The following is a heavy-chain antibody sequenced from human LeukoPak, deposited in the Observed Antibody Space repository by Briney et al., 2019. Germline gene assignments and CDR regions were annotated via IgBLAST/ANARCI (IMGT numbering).Heavy chain of an antibody. CDR3: ARYKCGGDCYSTSVKEAFDI. CDR1: GGTFSSYA. J-gene: IGHJ3*02. V-gene: IGHV1-69*05. D-gene: IGHD2-21*01. CDR2: IIPILGTA. Sequence: SVKLSCKASGGTFSSYAISWVRQAPGQGLEWMGGIIPILGTANYAQKFQGRVTITTDESTSTAYMELSSLRSEDTAVYYCARYKCGGDCYSTSVKEAFDIWGQGTMVTVSS.